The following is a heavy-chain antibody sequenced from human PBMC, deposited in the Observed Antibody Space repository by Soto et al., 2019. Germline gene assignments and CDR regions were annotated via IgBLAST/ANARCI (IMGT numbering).Heavy chain of an antibody. J-gene: IGHJ4*02. CDR3: ARVGLHDSTGYYDRFDY. Sequence: LSETLSLTCSVSGGSVSSVDYYWSWIRQPPGKGLEWIGYIYYSGSTFYTPSLKNRVTISLDTSKNQFSLKLRSVTAADTAVYYCARVGLHDSTGYYDRFDYWGQGALVTVSS. V-gene: IGHV4-30-4*01. CDR2: IYYSGST. D-gene: IGHD3-22*01. CDR1: GGSVSSVDYY.